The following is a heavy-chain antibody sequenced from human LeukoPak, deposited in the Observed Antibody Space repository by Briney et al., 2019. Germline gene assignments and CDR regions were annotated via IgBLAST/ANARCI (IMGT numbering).Heavy chain of an antibody. CDR3: ARDLPGGDIAAAGTSFLVNNWFDP. J-gene: IGHJ5*02. V-gene: IGHV1-2*02. Sequence: GASVKVSCKASGYTFTGYYIHWVRQAPGQGLEWMGWINPNSGGTNYAQKFQGRVTMTRDTSISTAYMELSRLRSDDTAVYYCARDLPGGDIAAAGTSFLVNNWFDPWGQGTLVTVSS. CDR1: GYTFTGYY. CDR2: INPNSGGT. D-gene: IGHD6-13*01.